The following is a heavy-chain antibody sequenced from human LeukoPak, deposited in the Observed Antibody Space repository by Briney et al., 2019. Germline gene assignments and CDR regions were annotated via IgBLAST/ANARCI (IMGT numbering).Heavy chain of an antibody. CDR2: IDHTGNT. J-gene: IGHJ4*02. CDR3: ARMGPDCSSTSCSASGAVALAVPFDY. D-gene: IGHD2-2*01. CDR1: GGSFSGSH. Sequence: SETLSLTCTVYGGSFSGSHLSWIRQSPGKGLEWIGEIDHTGNTSYNPSLRSRVTVSVDMSKTHFSLKLNSVTAADTAVYYCARMGPDCSSTSCSASGAVALAVPFDYWGQGTLVTVSS. V-gene: IGHV4-34*01.